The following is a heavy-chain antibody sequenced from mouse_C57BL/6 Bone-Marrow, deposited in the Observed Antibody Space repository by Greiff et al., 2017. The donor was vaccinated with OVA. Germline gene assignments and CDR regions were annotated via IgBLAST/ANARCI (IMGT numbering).Heavy chain of an antibody. Sequence: VKLMESGPELVKPGASVKISCKASGYAFSSSWMNWVKQRPGKGLEWIGRIYPGDGDTNYNGKFKGKATLTADKSSSTAYMQLSSLTSEDSAVYFCARGGGRKDYWGQGTTLTVSS. J-gene: IGHJ2*01. CDR2: IYPGDGDT. CDR1: GYAFSSSW. D-gene: IGHD1-1*02. CDR3: ARGGGRKDY. V-gene: IGHV1-82*01.